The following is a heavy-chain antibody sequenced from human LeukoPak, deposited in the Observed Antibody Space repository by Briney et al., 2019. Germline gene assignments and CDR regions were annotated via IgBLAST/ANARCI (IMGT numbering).Heavy chain of an antibody. Sequence: GGSLRLSCTASGFTFGEYAMSWFRQAPGKGLEWISGISGSGASTYYADSVTGRFTISRDNSRNTLYLQMNSLRVEDTAFYYCAKDNRRHYTSGPNPDSLHWGQGALVIVSS. J-gene: IGHJ4*02. CDR2: ISGSGAST. CDR1: GFTFGEYA. D-gene: IGHD6-19*01. CDR3: AKDNRRHYTSGPNPDSLH. V-gene: IGHV3-23*01.